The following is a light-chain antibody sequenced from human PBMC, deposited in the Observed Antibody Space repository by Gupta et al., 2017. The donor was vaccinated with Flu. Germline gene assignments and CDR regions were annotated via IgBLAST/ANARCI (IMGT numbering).Light chain of an antibody. CDR3: QQSYRTPRFA. CDR2: EAS. V-gene: IGKV1-39*01. Sequence: SSLAASIGDRVTITCRASQTVSKYLNWYQQKPGKAPKLLIYEASTLQSGVPSRFSGSGSGTDFTLTISSLQPEDFATYYCQQSYRTPRFAFGPGTKVDIK. CDR1: QTVSKY. J-gene: IGKJ3*01.